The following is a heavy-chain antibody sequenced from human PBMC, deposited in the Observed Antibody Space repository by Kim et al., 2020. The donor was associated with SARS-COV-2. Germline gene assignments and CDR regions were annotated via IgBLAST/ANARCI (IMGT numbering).Heavy chain of an antibody. V-gene: IGHV3-48*04. J-gene: IGHJ4*02. Sequence: GGSLRLSCAASEFSFSYYAMNWVRQAPGKGLEWLSYISGSGSTIIYADSVKGRFSISRDNAKNSLYLQMNSLRAEDTAVYYCARDTPMGTSTWMYFDYWGQGTLVTVSS. CDR2: ISGSGSTI. D-gene: IGHD6-13*01. CDR3: ARDTPMGTSTWMYFDY. CDR1: EFSFSYYA.